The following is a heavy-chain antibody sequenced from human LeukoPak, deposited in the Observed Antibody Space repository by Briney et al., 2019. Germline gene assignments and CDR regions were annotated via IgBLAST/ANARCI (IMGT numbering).Heavy chain of an antibody. CDR1: GGSISSGGYY. J-gene: IGHJ5*02. CDR2: IYYSGST. D-gene: IGHD2-2*01. V-gene: IGHV4-31*03. CDR3: ARGGIVVVPAAPERTNWFDP. Sequence: SETLSLTCTVSGGSISSGGYYWSWIRQHPGKGLEWIGYIYYSGSTYYNPSLKSRVTISVDTSKNQFSLKLSSVTAADTAVYYCARGGIVVVPAAPERTNWFDPWGQGTLVTVSS.